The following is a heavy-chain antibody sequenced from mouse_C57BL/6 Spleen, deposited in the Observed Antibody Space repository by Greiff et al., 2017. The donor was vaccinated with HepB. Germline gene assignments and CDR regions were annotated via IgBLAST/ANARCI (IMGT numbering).Heavy chain of an antibody. CDR2: IDPEDGET. CDR3: ARSRDGYYAWFAY. V-gene: IGHV14-2*01. J-gene: IGHJ3*01. D-gene: IGHD2-3*01. CDR1: GFNIKDYY. Sequence: VQLQQSGAELVKPGASVKLSCTASGFNIKDYYMHWVKQRTEQGLEWIGRIDPEDGETKYAPKFQGKATIKADTSSNTAYLQLSSLTSEDPAVYYRARSRDGYYAWFAYWGQGTLVTVSA.